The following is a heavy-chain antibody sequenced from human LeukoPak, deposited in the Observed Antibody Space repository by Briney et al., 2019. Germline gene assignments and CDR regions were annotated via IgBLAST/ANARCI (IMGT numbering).Heavy chain of an antibody. Sequence: ASVKVSCKASGYTFTSYGISWVRQAPGQGLEWMGWISAYNGNTNYAQKLQGRVTMTTDTSTSTAYMELRSLRSDDTAVYYCARDLDGYNDSDEYFQHWGQGTLVTVSS. V-gene: IGHV1-18*01. J-gene: IGHJ1*01. D-gene: IGHD5-24*01. CDR2: ISAYNGNT. CDR3: ARDLDGYNDSDEYFQH. CDR1: GYTFTSYG.